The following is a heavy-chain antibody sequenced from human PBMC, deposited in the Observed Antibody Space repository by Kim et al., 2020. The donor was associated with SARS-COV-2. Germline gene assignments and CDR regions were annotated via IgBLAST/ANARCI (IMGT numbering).Heavy chain of an antibody. CDR3: ASSTYGSGSLDY. CDR1: GFTFSSYW. D-gene: IGHD3-10*01. V-gene: IGHV3-74*01. J-gene: IGHJ4*02. Sequence: GGSLRLSCAASGFTFSSYWMHWVRQAPGKGLVWVSRINTDGTSTSHADSVKGRFSISRDNAKNTLYLQMNSLRAEDTAMYYCASSTYGSGSLDYWGQGT. CDR2: INTDGTST.